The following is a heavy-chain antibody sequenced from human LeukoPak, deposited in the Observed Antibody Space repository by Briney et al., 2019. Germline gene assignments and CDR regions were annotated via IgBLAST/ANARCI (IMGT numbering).Heavy chain of an antibody. J-gene: IGHJ4*02. V-gene: IGHV4-38-2*01. D-gene: IGHD3-16*01. CDR1: GYSLSSGYY. CDR2: IYHSGST. Sequence: SETLSLTCAVSGYSLSSGYYWGWIRQPPGKGLEWIGSIYHSGSTYYNPSLKSRVTISVDTSKNQFSLKLSSETAADTAVYYCARHRVWKGYYFDYWGQGTLVTVSS. CDR3: ARHRVWKGYYFDY.